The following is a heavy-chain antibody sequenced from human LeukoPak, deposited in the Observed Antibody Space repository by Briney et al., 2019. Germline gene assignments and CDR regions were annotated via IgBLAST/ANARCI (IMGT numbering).Heavy chain of an antibody. V-gene: IGHV4-59*08. CDR3: ARSYGDYITGAYAFDV. D-gene: IGHD4-17*01. CDR2: IYYSGST. J-gene: IGHJ3*01. Sequence: SETLSLTCTLSGGSISNYYWSWIRPPPEKGREWIGYIYYSGSTNYDPSLKSRLTISVDTSKNQFSLKLSSVTAADTAVYYCARSYGDYITGAYAFDVWGQGTMVTVSS. CDR1: GGSISNYY.